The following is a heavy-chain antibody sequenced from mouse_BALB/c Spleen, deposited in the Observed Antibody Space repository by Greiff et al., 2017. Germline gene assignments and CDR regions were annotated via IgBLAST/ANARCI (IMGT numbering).Heavy chain of an antibody. CDR1: GFTFSSYA. CDR3: ARGRGNSGYAMDY. CDR2: ISSGGST. J-gene: IGHJ4*01. V-gene: IGHV5-6-5*01. Sequence: EVQGVESGGGLVKPGGSLKLSCAASGFTFSSYAMSWVRQTPEKRLEWVASISSGGSTYYPDSVKGRFTISRDNARNILYLQMSSLRSEDTAMYYCARGRGNSGYAMDYWGQGTSVTVSS. D-gene: IGHD2-1*01.